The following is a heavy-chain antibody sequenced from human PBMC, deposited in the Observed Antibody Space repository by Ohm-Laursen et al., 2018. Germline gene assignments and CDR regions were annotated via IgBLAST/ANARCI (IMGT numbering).Heavy chain of an antibody. V-gene: IGHV3-48*01. CDR3: ASRRVGAGMVDY. CDR2: ISSSSSTI. Sequence: SLRLSCAASGFTFSSYSMNWVCQATGKGLEWVSYISSSSSTIYYADSVKGRFTISRDNAKNSLYLQMNSLRAEDTAVYYCASRRVGAGMVDYWGEGTLFTVSS. CDR1: GFTFSSYS. J-gene: IGHJ4*02. D-gene: IGHD1-26*01.